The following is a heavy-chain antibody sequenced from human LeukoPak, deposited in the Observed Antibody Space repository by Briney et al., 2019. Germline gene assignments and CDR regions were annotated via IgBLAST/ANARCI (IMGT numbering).Heavy chain of an antibody. J-gene: IGHJ4*02. CDR3: AKDRYYYDSSGYPDDS. CDR2: ISGSGSST. CDR1: GFTFSSYA. V-gene: IGHV3-23*01. Sequence: SGGSLRLSCAASGFTFSSYAMSWVRQAPGKGLEWVSTISGSGSSTYYADSVKGRFTISRDNSKNTLYLQMNSLRAEDTAVYYCAKDRYYYDSSGYPDDSWGQGTLVTVSS. D-gene: IGHD3-22*01.